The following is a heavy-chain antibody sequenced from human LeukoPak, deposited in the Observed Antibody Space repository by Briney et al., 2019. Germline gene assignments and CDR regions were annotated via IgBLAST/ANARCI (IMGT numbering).Heavy chain of an antibody. CDR2: IYTSGST. CDR3: ASRFWSGRLDAFDI. V-gene: IGHV4-4*07. CDR1: GGSISSYY. D-gene: IGHD3-3*01. Sequence: SETLSLTCTVSGGSISSYYWSWIRQPAGKGLEWIGRIYTSGSTNYNPSLKSRVTMSVDTSKNQFSLKLSSVTAADTAVYYCASRFWSGRLDAFDIWGQGTMVTVSS. J-gene: IGHJ3*02.